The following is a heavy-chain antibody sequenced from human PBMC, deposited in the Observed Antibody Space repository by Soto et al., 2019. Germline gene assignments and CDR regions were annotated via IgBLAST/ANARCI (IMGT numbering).Heavy chain of an antibody. CDR1: GFTFSSYE. D-gene: IGHD3-10*01. V-gene: IGHV3-48*03. J-gene: IGHJ4*02. CDR2: ISTSGDIA. CDR3: ARDPRGLEDFDY. Sequence: SLRLSCSASGFTFSSYEMNWVRQSPGKGLEWVSFISTSGDIAYYADSVKGRFTISRDNARNSLFLQMNRLRAEDTAVYYCARDPRGLEDFDYWGKGALVTVSS.